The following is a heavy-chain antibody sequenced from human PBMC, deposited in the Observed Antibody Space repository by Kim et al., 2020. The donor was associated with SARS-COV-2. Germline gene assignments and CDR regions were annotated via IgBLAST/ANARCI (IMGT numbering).Heavy chain of an antibody. Sequence: SETLSLTCTVSGGSISSGGYYWSWIRQHPGKGLEWIGYIYYSGSTYYNPSLKSRVTISVDTSKNQFSLKLSSVTAADTAVYYCARAQVVVPGQYYYYYGMDVWGQGTTVTVSS. CDR1: GGSISSGGYY. V-gene: IGHV4-31*03. CDR3: ARAQVVVPGQYYYYYGMDV. D-gene: IGHD2-2*01. CDR2: IYYSGST. J-gene: IGHJ6*02.